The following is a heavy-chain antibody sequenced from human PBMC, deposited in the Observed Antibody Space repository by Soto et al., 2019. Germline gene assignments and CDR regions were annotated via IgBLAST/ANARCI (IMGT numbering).Heavy chain of an antibody. CDR1: GGSISSGGYS. J-gene: IGHJ4*02. Sequence: QLQLQESGSGLVKPSQTLSLTCAVSGGSISSGGYSWSWIRQPPGKGLEWIGYIYHSGSTYYNPSRKRRVTIPVDTSKNQFSLRLSSVTAADTAVYYCAGGIAARPLGYWGQGPLVTVSS. CDR2: IYHSGST. D-gene: IGHD6-6*01. V-gene: IGHV4-30-2*01. CDR3: AGGIAARPLGY.